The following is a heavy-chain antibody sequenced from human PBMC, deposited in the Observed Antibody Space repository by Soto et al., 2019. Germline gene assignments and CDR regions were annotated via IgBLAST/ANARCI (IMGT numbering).Heavy chain of an antibody. CDR1: GGSISSYY. CDR2: IYYSGST. D-gene: IGHD6-19*01. Sequence: SDTLSLTCTVSGGSISSYYWSWIRQPPGKGLEWIGYIYYSGSTNYNPSLKSRVTISVDTSKNQFSLKLSSVTAADTAVYYCARDLVQWLVLGYWGQGTLVTVSS. V-gene: IGHV4-59*12. CDR3: ARDLVQWLVLGY. J-gene: IGHJ4*02.